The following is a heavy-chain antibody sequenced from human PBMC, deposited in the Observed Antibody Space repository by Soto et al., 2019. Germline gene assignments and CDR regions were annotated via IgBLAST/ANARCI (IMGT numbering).Heavy chain of an antibody. V-gene: IGHV4-31*03. J-gene: IGHJ4*02. CDR2: IYYSGST. CDR1: GGSISSGGYY. CDR3: AREDGRLRDFDY. D-gene: IGHD1-26*01. Sequence: QVQLQESGPGLVKPSQTLSLTCTVSGGSISSGGYYWSWIRQHPGKGLEWIGYIYYSGSTYYNPSLKSRXXIXVXXSKNQFSLKLSSVTAADTAVYYCAREDGRLRDFDYWGQGTLVTVSS.